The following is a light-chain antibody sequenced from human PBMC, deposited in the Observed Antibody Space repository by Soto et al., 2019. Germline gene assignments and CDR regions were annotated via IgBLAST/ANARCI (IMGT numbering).Light chain of an antibody. CDR3: QQYGSSAYT. V-gene: IGKV3-20*01. Sequence: TQSPCTLSLSPGERATLSCXASQSVSSSYLAWYQQKPGQAPRLLIYGASSRATGIPDRFSGSGSGTDFTLTISRLEPEDFAVYYCQQYGSSAYTFGQWTKLEIK. CDR1: QSVSSSY. J-gene: IGKJ2*01. CDR2: GAS.